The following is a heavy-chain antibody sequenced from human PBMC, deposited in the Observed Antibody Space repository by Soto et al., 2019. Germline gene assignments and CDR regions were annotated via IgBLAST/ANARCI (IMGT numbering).Heavy chain of an antibody. CDR1: GGTFSSYA. CDR2: IIPIFGTA. D-gene: IGHD2-15*01. J-gene: IGHJ5*02. Sequence: QVQLVQSGAEVKKPGSSVKVSCKASGGTFSSYAISWVRQAPGQGLEWMGGIIPIFGTANYAPKFQGRVTSTADEATSTAHIALSSRRSEYTDVYYCAREVVVAAAGWFDPGGQGTLVTVSS. V-gene: IGHV1-69*12. CDR3: AREVVVAAAGWFDP.